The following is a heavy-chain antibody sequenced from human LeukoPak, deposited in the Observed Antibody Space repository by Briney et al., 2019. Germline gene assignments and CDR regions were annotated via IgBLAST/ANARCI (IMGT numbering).Heavy chain of an antibody. CDR2: IYPGDSDN. CDR3: ARTRRGALSAPADY. Sequence: GESLKISCQGSGYSFTNYWIAWVRQLPGKGLEWMGIIYPGDSDNRYSPSFQGQVTISADKSISTAYLQWSSLEASDPAIYFFARTRRGALSAPADYWGQGTLVTVSS. J-gene: IGHJ4*02. V-gene: IGHV5-51*01. CDR1: GYSFTNYW. D-gene: IGHD2/OR15-2a*01.